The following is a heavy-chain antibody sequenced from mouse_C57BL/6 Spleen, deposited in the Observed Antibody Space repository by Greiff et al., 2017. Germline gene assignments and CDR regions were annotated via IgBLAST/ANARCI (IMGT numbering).Heavy chain of an antibody. CDR2: ISSGGSYT. CDR1: GFTFSSYG. Sequence: DVKLVEPGGDLVKPGGSLKLSCAASGFTFSSYGMSWVRQTPDKRLEWVATISSGGSYTYYPDSVKGRFTISRDKAKNTLYLQMSSLKSEDTAMYYCAREEYYDLAWFAYWGQGTLVTVSA. CDR3: AREEYYDLAWFAY. V-gene: IGHV5-6*02. D-gene: IGHD2-4*01. J-gene: IGHJ3*01.